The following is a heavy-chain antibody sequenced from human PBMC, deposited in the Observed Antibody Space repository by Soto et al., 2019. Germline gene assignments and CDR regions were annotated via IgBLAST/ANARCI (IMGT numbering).Heavy chain of an antibody. Sequence: QVQLQESGPGLVKPSETLSLTCTVSGGSISSYYWSWIRRPPGKGLEWIGYIYYSGSTNYNPSLKRRVTISVDTSKNQFSLKLSSVTAADTAVYYCARVWGYYFDYWGQGTLVTVSS. D-gene: IGHD3-10*01. CDR3: ARVWGYYFDY. V-gene: IGHV4-59*01. CDR2: IYYSGST. J-gene: IGHJ4*02. CDR1: GGSISSYY.